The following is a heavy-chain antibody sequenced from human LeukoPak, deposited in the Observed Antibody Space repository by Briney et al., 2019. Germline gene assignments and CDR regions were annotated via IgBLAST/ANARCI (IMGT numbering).Heavy chain of an antibody. D-gene: IGHD4-17*01. CDR3: AKDSYGDYNEVGYLDY. J-gene: IGHJ4*02. CDR1: GFTFDDYA. CDR2: ISWNSGST. Sequence: GGSLRLSCAASGFTFDDYAMHWVRQAPGKGLEWVSGISWNSGSTGYADSVKGRFTISRDNAKNSLYLQMNSLRAEDTALYYCAKDSYGDYNEVGYLDYWGQGTLVTVSS. V-gene: IGHV3-9*01.